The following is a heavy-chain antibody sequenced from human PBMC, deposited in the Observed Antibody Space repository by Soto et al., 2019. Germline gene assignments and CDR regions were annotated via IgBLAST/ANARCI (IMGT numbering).Heavy chain of an antibody. D-gene: IGHD6-13*01. Sequence: PGGSLRLSCAASGFTFSSYAVSWVRNAPGKGLEWVSAISGSGDSTYDADSVRGRFTISRDNSKNTLYLQRNSLRAEDTAVFYCAKPSPYSSSWSAFASGARGPLVPVSS. CDR2: ISGSGDST. CDR3: AKPSPYSSSWSAFAS. V-gene: IGHV3-23*01. J-gene: IGHJ4*02. CDR1: GFTFSSYA.